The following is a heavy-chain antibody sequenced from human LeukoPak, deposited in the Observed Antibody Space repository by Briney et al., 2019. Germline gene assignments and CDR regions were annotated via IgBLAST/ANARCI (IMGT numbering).Heavy chain of an antibody. CDR3: VRHVARAFDI. CDR1: GYSISSGYY. V-gene: IGHV4-38-2*02. J-gene: IGHJ3*02. Sequence: PSETLSLTCTVSGYSISSGYYWGWIRQPPGKGLEWIGSIYHSGSTYYSPSLKSRVTISVDTSKNQLSLKLSSVTAADTAVYSCVRHVARAFDIWGQGTKVTVSS. CDR2: IYHSGST.